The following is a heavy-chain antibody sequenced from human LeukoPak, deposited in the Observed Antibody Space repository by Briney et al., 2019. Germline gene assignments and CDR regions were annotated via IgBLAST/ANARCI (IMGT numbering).Heavy chain of an antibody. CDR1: GGSFSGYY. CDR3: ARAAYIVRGENNWFDP. CDR2: INHSGST. D-gene: IGHD3-10*01. J-gene: IGHJ5*02. V-gene: IGHV4-34*01. Sequence: ASETLSLTCAVYGGSFSGYYWSWIRQPPGKGLEWIGEINHSGSTNYNPSLKSRVTISVDTSKNQFSLKLSSVTAADTAVYYCARAAYIVRGENNWFDPWGQGTLVTVSS.